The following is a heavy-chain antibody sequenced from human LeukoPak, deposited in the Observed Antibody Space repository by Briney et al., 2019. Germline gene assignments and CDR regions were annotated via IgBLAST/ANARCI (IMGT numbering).Heavy chain of an antibody. J-gene: IGHJ4*02. CDR2: MNPNSGDT. CDR3: ARAYRLSGSYSYGGY. D-gene: IGHD1-26*01. CDR1: GYTFTSYD. Sequence: ASVKASCKASGYTFTSYDINWVRQATGQGLEWMGWMNPNSGDTGYAQKFQGRVTMTRNTSISTAYMELSSLRSEDTAVYYCARAYRLSGSYSYGGYWGQGTLVTVSS. V-gene: IGHV1-8*01.